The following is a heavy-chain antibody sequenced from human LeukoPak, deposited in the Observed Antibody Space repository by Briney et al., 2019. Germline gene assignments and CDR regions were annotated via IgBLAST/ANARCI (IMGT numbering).Heavy chain of an antibody. V-gene: IGHV1-24*01. CDR3: ATGTYCSGGSCYGPSTFQH. CDR1: GYTLTELS. D-gene: IGHD2-15*01. Sequence: RASVKVSCKVSGYTLTELSMHWVRQAPGKGLEWMGGFDPEDGETIYAQKFQGRVTMTEDTSTDTAYMELSSLRSEDTAVYYCATGTYCSGGSCYGPSTFQHWGQGTLVTVSS. J-gene: IGHJ1*01. CDR2: FDPEDGET.